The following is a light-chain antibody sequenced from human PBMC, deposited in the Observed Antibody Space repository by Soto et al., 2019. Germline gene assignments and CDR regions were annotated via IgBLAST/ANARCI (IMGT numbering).Light chain of an antibody. CDR2: EVS. Sequence: QSVLTQPASVSGSPGQSITISCTGTSSDVGGYNYVSWYQKHPGIAPKLMIYEVSNRPSGVSNRFSGSKSGNTASLTISGLQADDGADYYCCSYTSSSTYVFGTGTKLTVL. V-gene: IGLV2-14*01. CDR1: SSDVGGYNY. J-gene: IGLJ1*01. CDR3: CSYTSSSTYV.